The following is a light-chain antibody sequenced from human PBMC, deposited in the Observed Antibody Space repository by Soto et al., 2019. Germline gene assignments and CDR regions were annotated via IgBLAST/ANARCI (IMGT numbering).Light chain of an antibody. Sequence: QLVLTQPPSASGSPGQSVTISCTGTSSDVGGYNYVSWYQQHPGKAPKLMIYEVSKRPSGVPDRFSGSKSGTSASLAISGRRSEDEGNYYCATWDDSLSAWVFGGGTKLTVL. CDR1: SSDVGGYNY. CDR3: ATWDDSLSAWV. V-gene: IGLV2-8*01. J-gene: IGLJ3*02. CDR2: EVS.